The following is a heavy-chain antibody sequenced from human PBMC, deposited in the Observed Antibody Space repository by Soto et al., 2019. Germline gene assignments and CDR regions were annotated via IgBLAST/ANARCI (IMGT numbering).Heavy chain of an antibody. V-gene: IGHV3-48*03. D-gene: IGHD6-13*01. Sequence: GGSLRLSCAASGFTFSSYEMNWVRQAPGKGLEWVSYISSSGSTMYYADSVKGRFTISRDNAKNSLYLQMNSLRAEDTAVYYCARTYSSSWHYYYYGMDVWGQGTTVTVSS. J-gene: IGHJ6*02. CDR1: GFTFSSYE. CDR2: ISSSGSTM. CDR3: ARTYSSSWHYYYYGMDV.